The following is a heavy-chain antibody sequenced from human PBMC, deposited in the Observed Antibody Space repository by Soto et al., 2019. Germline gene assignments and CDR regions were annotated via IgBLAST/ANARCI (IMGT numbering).Heavy chain of an antibody. D-gene: IGHD2-2*01. CDR1: GYSFTAYW. V-gene: IGHV5-10-1*01. Sequence: GESLKISCQASGYSFTAYWITWVRQMPGKGLEWMATIDPSDSYVDYSPSFRGHVTFSVDRSITTVYLQWNSLKASDSAMYFCTRRASSSFYHFDFWGQGALVTISS. CDR2: IDPSDSYV. CDR3: TRRASSSFYHFDF. J-gene: IGHJ4*02.